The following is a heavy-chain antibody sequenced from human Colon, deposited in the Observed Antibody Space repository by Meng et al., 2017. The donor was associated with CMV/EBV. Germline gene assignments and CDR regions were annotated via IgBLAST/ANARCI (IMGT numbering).Heavy chain of an antibody. CDR2: IFRDGST. CDR1: NGSFSGYF. J-gene: IGHJ4*02. D-gene: IGHD2-2*01. CDR3: ARATKPNCWEVLEY. V-gene: IGHV4-34*12. Sequence: QVQRQLWGAGLLRLSETLSLTCGVYNGSFSGYFWTWIRQPPGKGLEWIGEIFRDGSTKYNPSLQSRVTMSVDTSKNHFSLNLRSVTAADTAVYFCARATKPNCWEVLEYWGQGTLVTVSS.